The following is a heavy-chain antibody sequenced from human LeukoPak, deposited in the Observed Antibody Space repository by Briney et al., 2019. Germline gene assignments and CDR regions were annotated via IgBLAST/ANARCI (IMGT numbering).Heavy chain of an antibody. CDR2: TDSRSQWYS. J-gene: IGHJ3*02. CDR3: VRDIEYYYDSSGSSDAFDI. CDR1: GDSVSSSGVA. Sequence: SQTLSLTCAISGDSVSSSGVAWNWIRQSPSRGLEWLGRTDSRSQWYSEYAVSVKSRITINPDTSKNQFSLQLNSVIPEDTAVYYCVRDIEYYYDSSGSSDAFDIWGQGTMVTVSS. V-gene: IGHV6-1*01. D-gene: IGHD3-22*01.